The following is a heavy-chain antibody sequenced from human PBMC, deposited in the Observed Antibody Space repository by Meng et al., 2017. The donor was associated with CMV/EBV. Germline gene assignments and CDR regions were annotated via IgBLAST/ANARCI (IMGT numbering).Heavy chain of an antibody. Sequence: GGSLRLSCTASGFTFGDYAMSWVRQAPGKGLEWVGFIRSKAYGGTTEYAASVKGRFTISRDDSKSIAYLQMNSLKTEDTAVYYCTRDFSVWYDLLRYGMDVWGQGTTVTVSS. CDR2: IRSKAYGGTT. CDR3: TRDFSVWYDLLRYGMDV. V-gene: IGHV3-49*04. D-gene: IGHD6-19*01. CDR1: GFTFGDYA. J-gene: IGHJ6*02.